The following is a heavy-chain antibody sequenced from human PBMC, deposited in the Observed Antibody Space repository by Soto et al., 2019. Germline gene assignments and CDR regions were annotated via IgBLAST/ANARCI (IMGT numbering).Heavy chain of an antibody. D-gene: IGHD3-10*01. CDR3: AHEYISDSGSYYGWFDS. CDR2: IYWDDDK. Sequence: SGPTLVNPTQTLTLTCTFSGFSLTTVGVGVGWVRQPPGKALEWLALIYWDDDKRYSPSLKSRLTITRDTSKKQVVLTMTNMDPVDTATYYCAHEYISDSGSYYGWFDSWGEGTLVTVSS. CDR1: GFSLTTVGVG. J-gene: IGHJ5*01. V-gene: IGHV2-5*02.